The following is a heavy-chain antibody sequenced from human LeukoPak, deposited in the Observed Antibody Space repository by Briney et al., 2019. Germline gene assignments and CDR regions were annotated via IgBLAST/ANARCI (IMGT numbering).Heavy chain of an antibody. CDR1: EFSVGSNY. D-gene: IGHD5-18*01. Sequence: GGSLRLSCAASEFSVGSNYMTWVRQAPGKGLEWVGRIKTKTNGGTADYTPPVKGRFTISRDDSKNTLYLQMNSLKSDDTAVYYCVTEGFIYGYHGIDTWGQGTIVTVSS. V-gene: IGHV3-15*01. J-gene: IGHJ3*02. CDR3: VTEGFIYGYHGIDT. CDR2: IKTKTNGGTA.